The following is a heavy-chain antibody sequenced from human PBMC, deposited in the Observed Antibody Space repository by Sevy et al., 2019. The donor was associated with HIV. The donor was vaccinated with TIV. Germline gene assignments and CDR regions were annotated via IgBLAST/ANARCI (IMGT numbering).Heavy chain of an antibody. D-gene: IGHD4-17*01. CDR2: ISNSGTSM. J-gene: IGHJ4*02. V-gene: IGHV3-48*03. CDR1: GFTFSSYE. Sequence: GGSLRLSCAASGFTFSSYEMNWVRQAPGKGLEWISYISNSGTSMYYSYSVRGRFTISRDNARRSLYLQMNSLRAEDTAVYYCARDLPPSATTVPHFDCWGQGTLVTVSS. CDR3: ARDLPPSATTVPHFDC.